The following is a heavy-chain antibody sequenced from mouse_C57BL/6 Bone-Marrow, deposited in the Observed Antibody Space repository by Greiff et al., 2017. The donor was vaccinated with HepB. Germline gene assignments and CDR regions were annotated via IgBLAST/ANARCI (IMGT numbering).Heavy chain of an antibody. CDR1: GYTFTNYW. CDR3: ARAGSSWYFDV. CDR2: IYPGGGYT. V-gene: IGHV1-63*01. J-gene: IGHJ1*03. D-gene: IGHD1-1*01. Sequence: VQLQQSGAELVRPGTSVKMSCKASGYTFTNYWIGWAKQRPGHGLEWIGDIYPGGGYTNYNEKFKGKATLTADKSSSTAYMQLSSLTSEDSAIYYCARAGSSWYFDVWGTGTTVTVSS.